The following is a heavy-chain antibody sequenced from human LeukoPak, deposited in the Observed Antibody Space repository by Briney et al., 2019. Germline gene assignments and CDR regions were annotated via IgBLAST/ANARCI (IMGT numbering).Heavy chain of an antibody. CDR1: GFTFSSYW. CDR3: ARGYDFWSGYYSY. V-gene: IGHV3-7*01. D-gene: IGHD3-3*01. CDR2: INQDGSGK. Sequence: GGSLRLSCAASGFTFSSYWMSWVRQAPGKGLEWVANINQDGSGKYYVDSVKGRFTISRDNAKNSLYLQMNSLRAEDTAVYYCARGYDFWSGYYSYWGQGTLVTVSS. J-gene: IGHJ4*02.